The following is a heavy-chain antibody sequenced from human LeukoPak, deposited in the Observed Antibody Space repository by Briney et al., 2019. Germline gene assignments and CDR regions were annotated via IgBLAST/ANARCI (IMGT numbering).Heavy chain of an antibody. V-gene: IGHV3-48*01. D-gene: IGHD3-22*01. J-gene: IGHJ3*02. CDR1: GFTFSSYS. CDR3: ARDRGNYDSSGYYSAAFDI. CDR2: ISSSSTI. Sequence: GGSLRLSCAASGFTFSSYSMNWVRQAPGKGLEWVSYISSSSTIYYADSVKGRFTISRDNAKNSLYLQMNSLRAEDTAVYYCARDRGNYDSSGYYSAAFDIWGQGTMVTVSS.